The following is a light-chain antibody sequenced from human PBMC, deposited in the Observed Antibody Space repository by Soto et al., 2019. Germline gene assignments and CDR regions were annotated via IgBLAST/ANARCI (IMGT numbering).Light chain of an antibody. J-gene: IGLJ3*02. CDR1: SSDVGAYNY. CDR2: DVS. Sequence: QSVLTQPRSVSGSPGQSVTISCTGTSSDVGAYNYVSWYQQYPGKVPKVMIYDVSKRPSGVPDRFSGSKSGNTASLTISGLQAEDEADYYCCSCADSYTLVFGGGTKLTVL. V-gene: IGLV2-11*01. CDR3: CSCADSYTLV.